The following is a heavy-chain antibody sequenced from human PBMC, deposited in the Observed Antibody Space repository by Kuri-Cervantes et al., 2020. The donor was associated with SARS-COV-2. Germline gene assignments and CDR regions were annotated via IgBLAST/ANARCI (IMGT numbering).Heavy chain of an antibody. Sequence: GESLKISCAASGFTFSSYGMHWVRQAPGKGLEWVAFIRYDGSNKYYADSVKGRFTISRDNSKNTLYLQMNSLRAEDTAVYYCASESDSSGYYDAFDIWGQGTMVTVSS. V-gene: IGHV3-30*02. D-gene: IGHD3-22*01. CDR3: ASESDSSGYYDAFDI. CDR2: IRYDGSNK. CDR1: GFTFSSYG. J-gene: IGHJ3*02.